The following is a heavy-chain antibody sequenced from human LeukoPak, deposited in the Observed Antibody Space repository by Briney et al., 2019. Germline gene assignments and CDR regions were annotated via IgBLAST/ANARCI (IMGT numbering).Heavy chain of an antibody. D-gene: IGHD3-10*01. CDR2: INPNSGGT. J-gene: IGHJ6*03. CDR3: ARVTNYYYYMDV. V-gene: IGHV1-2*02. CDR1: GYTFTRYY. Sequence: GASVKVSCKASGYTFTRYYMHWVRQAPGQGLEWMGWINPNSGGTNYAQKFQGRVTMTRDTSISTAYMELSRLRSDDTAVYYCARVTNYYYYMDVWGKGTTVTVSS.